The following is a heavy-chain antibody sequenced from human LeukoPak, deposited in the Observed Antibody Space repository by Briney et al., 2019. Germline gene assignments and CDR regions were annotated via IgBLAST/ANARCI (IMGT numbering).Heavy chain of an antibody. V-gene: IGHV4-39*01. Sequence: SETLSLTCTVSGGSISSSSYYWGWIRQPPGKGLEWIGSIYYSGSTYYNPSLKSRVTISVDTSKNQFSLKLSSVTAADTAVYYCARQSVYGSGSYNGWGQGTLVTVSS. CDR2: IYYSGST. D-gene: IGHD3-10*01. CDR1: GGSISSSSYY. CDR3: ARQSVYGSGSYNG. J-gene: IGHJ4*02.